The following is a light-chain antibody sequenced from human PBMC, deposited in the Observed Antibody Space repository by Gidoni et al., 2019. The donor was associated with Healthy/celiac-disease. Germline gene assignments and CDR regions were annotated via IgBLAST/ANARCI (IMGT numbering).Light chain of an antibody. CDR2: NAS. CDR1: RSIGSW. CDR3: QQYNSYSPWT. V-gene: IGKV1-5*03. Sequence: DIQMTQSPSTLSASVGDRVTITCRASRSIGSWLAWYYQKPGKAPQLLIYNASSLESGVPSRFSGSGSGTECTLTIISLQPDDFATYYCQQYNSYSPWTFGQGTKVEIK. J-gene: IGKJ1*01.